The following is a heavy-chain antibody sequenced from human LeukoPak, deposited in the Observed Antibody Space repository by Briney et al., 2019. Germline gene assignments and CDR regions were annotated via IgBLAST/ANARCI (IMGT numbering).Heavy chain of an antibody. CDR2: IYYSGST. CDR3: AREFEQQLGNWFDP. J-gene: IGHJ5*02. D-gene: IGHD6-13*01. CDR1: GGSISSYY. V-gene: IGHV4-59*06. Sequence: SETLSLTCTVSGGSISSYYWSWIRQPPGKGLEWIGYIYYSGSTYYNPSLKSRVTISVDTSKNQFSLKLSSVTAADTAVYYCAREFEQQLGNWFDPWGQGTLVTVSS.